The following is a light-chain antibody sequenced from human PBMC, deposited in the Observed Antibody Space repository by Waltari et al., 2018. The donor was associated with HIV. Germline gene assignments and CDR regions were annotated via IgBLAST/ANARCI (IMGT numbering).Light chain of an antibody. CDR3: YSTDSSGMKV. J-gene: IGLJ2*01. CDR2: EDS. CDR1: ALPKKY. Sequence: SYELTQPPSVSVSPGQTARITCSGDALPKKYAYWYQQKSGQAPVLVIYEDSKRPSGIPERFSGSSSGTMATLTISGAQVEDEADYYCYSTDSSGMKVFGGGTKLTVL. V-gene: IGLV3-10*01.